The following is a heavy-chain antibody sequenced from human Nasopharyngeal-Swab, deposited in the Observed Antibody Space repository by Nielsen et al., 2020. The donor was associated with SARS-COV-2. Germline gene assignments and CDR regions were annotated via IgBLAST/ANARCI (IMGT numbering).Heavy chain of an antibody. D-gene: IGHD3-3*01. Sequence: SVKVSCKASGGTFSSYAISWVRQAPGQGLEWMGGIIPIFGTANYAQKFQGRVTITADESTSTAYMELSSLRSEDTAVYYCARVRQYDFWSAKDDYGMDVWGQGTTVTVSS. V-gene: IGHV1-69*13. CDR1: GGTFSSYA. CDR2: IIPIFGTA. J-gene: IGHJ6*02. CDR3: ARVRQYDFWSAKDDYGMDV.